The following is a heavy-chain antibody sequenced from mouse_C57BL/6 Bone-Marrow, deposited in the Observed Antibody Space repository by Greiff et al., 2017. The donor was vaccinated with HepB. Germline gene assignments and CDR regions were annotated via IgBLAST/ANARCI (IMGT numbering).Heavy chain of an antibody. CDR1: GFNIKDDY. CDR2: IDPENGDT. CDR3: TKDYDWYFDV. D-gene: IGHD2-4*01. V-gene: IGHV14-4*01. J-gene: IGHJ1*03. Sequence: EVQLQQSGAELVRPGASVKLSCTASGFNIKDDYMHWVKQRPEQGLEWIGWIDPENGDTEYASKFQGKATITADTSSNTAYLQLSSLTSEDTAVYYCTKDYDWYFDVWGTGTTVTVSS.